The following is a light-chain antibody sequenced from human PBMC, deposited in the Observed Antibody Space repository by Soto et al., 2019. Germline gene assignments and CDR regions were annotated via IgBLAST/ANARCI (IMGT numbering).Light chain of an antibody. J-gene: IGLJ3*02. CDR1: SSDVGGYNY. CDR3: YSYTSSSSWV. Sequence: QSALTQPASVSGSPGQSITISCTGTSSDVGGYNYVSWYQQHPGKAPKVMIYEVSNRPSGVSNRFSGSKSGNTASLTISGLQAEDEADYYCYSYTSSSSWVFGGGTKLTV. V-gene: IGLV2-14*01. CDR2: EVS.